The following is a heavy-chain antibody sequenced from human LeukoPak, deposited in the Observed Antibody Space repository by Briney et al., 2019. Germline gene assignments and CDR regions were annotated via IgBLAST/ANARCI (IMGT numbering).Heavy chain of an antibody. Sequence: GGSLRLSCVASGFGFSAYAMSWVRQAPGKGLEWVSAISGGGETAYYADSVKGRFTISRDNSKNTLYLQMNSLRAEDTAVYYCPRKYDSSGYFDYWGRGTLVTASS. CDR3: PRKYDSSGYFDY. CDR1: GFGFSAYA. D-gene: IGHD6-25*01. V-gene: IGHV3-23*01. CDR2: ISGGGETA. J-gene: IGHJ4*02.